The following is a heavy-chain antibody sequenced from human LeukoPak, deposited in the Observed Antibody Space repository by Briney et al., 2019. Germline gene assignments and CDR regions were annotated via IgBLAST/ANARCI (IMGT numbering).Heavy chain of an antibody. J-gene: IGHJ6*03. CDR3: ARETSQKGAHYMDV. Sequence: SETLSLTCTVSGGSISSYYWSWIRQPPGKGLEWIGEINHSGSTNYNPSLTSRVTISVDTSKNQFSLKLSSVTAADTAVYYCARETSQKGAHYMDVWGKGTTVTISS. CDR1: GGSISSYY. D-gene: IGHD3-16*01. CDR2: INHSGST. V-gene: IGHV4-34*01.